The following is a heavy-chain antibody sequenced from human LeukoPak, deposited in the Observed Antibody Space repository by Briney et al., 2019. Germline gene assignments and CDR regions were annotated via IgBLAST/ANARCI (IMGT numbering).Heavy chain of an antibody. V-gene: IGHV3-21*01. CDR3: ARVGRGGNSYGYIDD. CDR2: IRSGSRYI. J-gene: IGHJ4*02. Sequence: GGSLRLSSVGSEFTFSDSSMNWVRQAPGKGLEWVASIRSGSRYIYSADSVKGRFTISRDNAQNSLFLQMNSLRVEDTAVYYCARVGRGGNSYGYIDDWGQGTLVTVSS. CDR1: EFTFSDSS. D-gene: IGHD5-18*01.